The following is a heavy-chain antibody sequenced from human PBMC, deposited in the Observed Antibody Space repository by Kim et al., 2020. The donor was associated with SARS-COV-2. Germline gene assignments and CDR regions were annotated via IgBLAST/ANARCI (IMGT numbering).Heavy chain of an antibody. CDR2: IYSGGST. CDR1: GFTVSSNY. CDR3: ARAFKYYYDSSGYYWVH. J-gene: IGHJ4*02. Sequence: GGSLRLSCAASGFTVSSNYMSWVRQAPGKGLEWVSVIYSGGSTYYADSVKGRFTISRDNSKNTLYLQMNSLRAEDTAVYYCARAFKYYYDSSGYYWVHWGQGTLVTVSS. V-gene: IGHV3-66*01. D-gene: IGHD3-22*01.